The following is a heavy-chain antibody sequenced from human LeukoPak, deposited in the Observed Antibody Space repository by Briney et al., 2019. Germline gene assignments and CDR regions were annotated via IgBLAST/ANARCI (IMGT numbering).Heavy chain of an antibody. D-gene: IGHD2-2*01. V-gene: IGHV3-30*02. CDR1: GFTFDAYA. CDR3: AKASGQAGYCSSTSCHYTFDY. J-gene: IGHJ4*02. Sequence: GGSLRLSCAASGFTFDAYAMHWVRQAPGKGLEWVAFIRYDGSDKYYADSVKGRFTVSRDNSKNTLYLQMNSLRAEDTTVYYCAKASGQAGYCSSTSCHYTFDYWGQGTLVTVSS. CDR2: IRYDGSDK.